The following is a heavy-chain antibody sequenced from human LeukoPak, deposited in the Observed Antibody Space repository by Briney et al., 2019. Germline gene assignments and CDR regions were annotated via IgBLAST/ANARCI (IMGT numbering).Heavy chain of an antibody. J-gene: IGHJ4*02. CDR2: ISGSGGNT. V-gene: IGHV3-23*01. CDR3: AKGSRLAHFDY. D-gene: IGHD6-19*01. Sequence: GGSLRLSCAASGFTFSTYAMSWVRQAPGKGLEWVSTISGSGGNTYYADFVKGRFTISRDNSKNTLYLQMNSLRAEDTAVYYCAKGSRLAHFDYWGQGTLVTVSS. CDR1: GFTFSTYA.